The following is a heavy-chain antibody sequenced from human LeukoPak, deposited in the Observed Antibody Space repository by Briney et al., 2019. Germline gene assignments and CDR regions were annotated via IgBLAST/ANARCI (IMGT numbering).Heavy chain of an antibody. V-gene: IGHV3-21*01. CDR3: ARVVGIASAGKPH. CDR2: ISSSSSYI. Sequence: GGSLRLSCAASGFTFSIYSMNWVRQAPGKGLECVSSISSSSSYIYYADSVKGRFTISRDNAKNSLYLQMNSLRAEDTAVYYCARVVGIASAGKPHWGQGTLVTVSS. D-gene: IGHD6-13*01. J-gene: IGHJ4*02. CDR1: GFTFSIYS.